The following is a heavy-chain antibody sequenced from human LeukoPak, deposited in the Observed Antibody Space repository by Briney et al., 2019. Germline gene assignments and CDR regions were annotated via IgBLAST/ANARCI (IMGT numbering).Heavy chain of an antibody. CDR2: IWYDGSNK. Sequence: GGSLRLSCAASGFTFSSYAMHWVRQAPGKGLEWVAVIWYDGSNKYYADSVKGRFTISRDNSKNTLYLQMNSLRAEDTAVYYCAKDPGEGYYYYMDVWGKGTTVTVSS. CDR1: GFTFSSYA. V-gene: IGHV3-33*06. CDR3: AKDPGEGYYYYMDV. J-gene: IGHJ6*03.